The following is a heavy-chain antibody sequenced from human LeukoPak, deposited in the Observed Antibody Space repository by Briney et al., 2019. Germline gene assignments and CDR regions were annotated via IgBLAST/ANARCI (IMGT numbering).Heavy chain of an antibody. CDR2: ISWNSGSI. V-gene: IGHV3-9*03. J-gene: IGHJ4*02. Sequence: PGRSLRLSCAASGFTFDDYAMHWVRQAPGKGLEWVSGISWNSGSIGYADSVKGRFTISRDNAKNSLYLQMNSLRAEDMAVYYCARIRKGSGVFDYWGQGTLVTVSS. D-gene: IGHD2-15*01. CDR1: GFTFDDYA. CDR3: ARIRKGSGVFDY.